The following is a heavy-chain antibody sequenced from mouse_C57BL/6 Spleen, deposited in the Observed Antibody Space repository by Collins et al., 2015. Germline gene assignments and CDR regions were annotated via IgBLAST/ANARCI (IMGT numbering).Heavy chain of an antibody. CDR1: GYTFTSYW. D-gene: IGHD2-3*01. CDR2: IDPSDSYT. J-gene: IGHJ1*03. V-gene: IGHV1-69*01. CDR3: ARDGYYEDWYFDV. Sequence: QVQLQQPGAELVMPGASVKLSCKASGYTFTSYWMHWVKQRPGQGLEWIGEIDPSDSYTNYNQKFKGKSTLTVDKSSSTAYLQLSSLTSEDTAVYYCARDGYYEDWYFDVWGTGTTVTVSS.